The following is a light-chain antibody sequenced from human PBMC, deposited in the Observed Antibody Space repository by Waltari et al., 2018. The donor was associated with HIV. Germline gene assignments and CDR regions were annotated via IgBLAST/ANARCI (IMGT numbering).Light chain of an antibody. J-gene: IGLJ2*01. CDR2: VGTGGIVG. Sequence: QPVLTQPPSASASLGASVTLTCTLTSGYRHYKVDWYQQKPGKGPRFVMRVGTGGIVGSKGDGIPDRFSVLGSGLNRSLTIKNIQEEDESVYHCGADHGSGSNFVSVFGGGTKLTVL. CDR3: GADHGSGSNFVSV. V-gene: IGLV9-49*01. CDR1: SGYRHYK.